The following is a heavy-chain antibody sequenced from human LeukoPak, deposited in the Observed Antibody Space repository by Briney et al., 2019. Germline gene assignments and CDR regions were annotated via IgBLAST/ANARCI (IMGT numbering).Heavy chain of an antibody. D-gene: IGHD3-22*01. V-gene: IGHV4-4*07. CDR1: GGSISSYY. CDR3: ARDVEYYDSSPYYFDY. Sequence: SETLSLTCTVSGGSISSYYWSWIRQPAGKGLEWIGRIYTSGSTNYNPSLKSRVTMSVDTSKNQFSLKLSSVTAADTAVCDCARDVEYYDSSPYYFDYWGQGTLVTVSS. J-gene: IGHJ4*02. CDR2: IYTSGST.